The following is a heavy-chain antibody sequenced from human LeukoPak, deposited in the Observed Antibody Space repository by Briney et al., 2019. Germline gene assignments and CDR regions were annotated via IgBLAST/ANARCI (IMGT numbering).Heavy chain of an antibody. CDR1: GYTFTSYY. D-gene: IGHD3-22*01. Sequence: ASVKVSCKASGYTFTSYYMHWVRQAPGQGLEWMGIINPSGGSTGYAQKFQGRVTMTRDMSTSTVYMELSSLRSEDTAVYYCASNYYDSSGYYYYFDYWGQGTLVTVSS. V-gene: IGHV1-46*01. J-gene: IGHJ4*02. CDR3: ASNYYDSSGYYYYFDY. CDR2: INPSGGST.